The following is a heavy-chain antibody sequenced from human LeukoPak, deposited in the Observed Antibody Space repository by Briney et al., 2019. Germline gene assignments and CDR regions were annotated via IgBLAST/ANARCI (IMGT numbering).Heavy chain of an antibody. Sequence: PGGSLRLSCAASGFIFTNYGMHWVRQAPGKGLEWVAVISHDGTTKFYADSVKGRFTISRDNSKDTLDLQMYSLRAEDTAAYYCAKEPTSYSSGWYFHHWGQGTLVTVSS. J-gene: IGHJ1*01. CDR3: AKEPTSYSSGWYFHH. CDR2: ISHDGTTK. V-gene: IGHV3-30*18. CDR1: GFIFTNYG. D-gene: IGHD6-25*01.